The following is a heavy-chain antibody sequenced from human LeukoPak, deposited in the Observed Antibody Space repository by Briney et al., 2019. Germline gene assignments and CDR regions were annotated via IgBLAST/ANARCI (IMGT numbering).Heavy chain of an antibody. Sequence: GASVKVSCKASGYTFTSYDINWVRQATGQGLEWMGWMNPNSGNTGYAQKFQGRVTMTRNTSISTAYMELSSLRSEDTAVYYCASLGGVVVPARAPSFPWGQGTLVTVSS. CDR3: ASLGGVVVPARAPSFP. CDR2: MNPNSGNT. D-gene: IGHD2-2*01. J-gene: IGHJ5*02. CDR1: GYTFTSYD. V-gene: IGHV1-8*01.